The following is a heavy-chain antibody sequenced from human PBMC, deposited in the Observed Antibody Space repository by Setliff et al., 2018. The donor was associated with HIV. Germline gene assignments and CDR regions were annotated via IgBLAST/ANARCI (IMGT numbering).Heavy chain of an antibody. CDR2: FYYGGNT. CDR1: GGSIITSDDY. D-gene: IGHD6-6*01. Sequence: PSETLSLTCIVSGGSIITSDDYWGWIRQPPGKGLEWTGSFYYGGNTYYNPSLKSRVTISADTSKNQFSLKLSSVTAADTALYYCVSALSIAAPRVWGQGTLVTVSS. V-gene: IGHV4-39*01. J-gene: IGHJ4*02. CDR3: VSALSIAAPRV.